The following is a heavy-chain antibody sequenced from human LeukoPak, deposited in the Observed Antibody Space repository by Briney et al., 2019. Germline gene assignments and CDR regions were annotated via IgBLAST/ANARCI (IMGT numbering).Heavy chain of an antibody. CDR1: GYTFTAYY. J-gene: IGHJ2*01. Sequence: AAVTVSYMASGYTFTAYYIHWVRQAAPQGLEGMGWISPNNGGTDYAQQFQGRVNMTRDASISTAYVELRSLMSDANAVYYCAIQPWGSGNNWYFDLWGRGTLVTVSS. V-gene: IGHV1-2*02. CDR3: AIQPWGSGNNWYFDL. D-gene: IGHD7-27*01. CDR2: ISPNNGGT.